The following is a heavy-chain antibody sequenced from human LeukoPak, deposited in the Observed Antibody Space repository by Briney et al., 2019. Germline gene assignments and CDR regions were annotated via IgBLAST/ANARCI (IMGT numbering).Heavy chain of an antibody. D-gene: IGHD4-11*01. CDR3: AKDYRGAFDY. CDR1: GGSISSYY. J-gene: IGHJ4*02. Sequence: SETLSLTCTVSGGSISSYYWSWIRQPPGKGLEWIGYIYYSGSTNYNPSLKSRVTISVDTSKNQFSLKLSSVTAAGTAVYYCAKDYRGAFDYWGQGTLVTVSS. CDR2: IYYSGST. V-gene: IGHV4-59*01.